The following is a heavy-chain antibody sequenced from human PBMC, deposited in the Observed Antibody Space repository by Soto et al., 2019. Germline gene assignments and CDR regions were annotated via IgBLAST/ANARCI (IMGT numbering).Heavy chain of an antibody. CDR2: ISGSGGTP. V-gene: IGHV3-23*01. D-gene: IGHD6-13*01. J-gene: IGHJ4*02. CDR1: GFTFSNSA. CDR3: ALGLAAAGPLDY. Sequence: EVQLLGSGGGLVQPGGSLRLSCAASGFTFSNSAMSWVRQAPGKGLKWVLLISGSGGTPYYADSVKGRFTISRDNSKNTLYLVLNSLRAEDTAVYYCALGLAAAGPLDYWGQGTLVTVSS.